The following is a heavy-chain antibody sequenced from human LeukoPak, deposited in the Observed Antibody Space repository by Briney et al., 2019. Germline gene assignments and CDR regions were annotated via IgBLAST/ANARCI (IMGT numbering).Heavy chain of an antibody. CDR3: AKDLGYVGNSFDP. J-gene: IGHJ5*02. D-gene: IGHD5-12*01. Sequence: GGSLRLSCAASGFTFSRYSMHWVRQAPGKGLEWVAVISYDGSNKYYADSVKGRFTISRNNSTNTLYLKMNSVSAADTAVSYCAKDLGYVGNSFDPWGQGTLVTVSS. CDR2: ISYDGSNK. V-gene: IGHV3-30*18. CDR1: GFTFSRYS.